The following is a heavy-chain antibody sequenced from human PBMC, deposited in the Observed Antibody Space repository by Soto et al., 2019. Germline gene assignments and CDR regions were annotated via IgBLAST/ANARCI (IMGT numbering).Heavy chain of an antibody. CDR2: INAGNGNT. CDR3: ARDVAAAGLDY. Sequence: RASVKVSCKASGYAFTSYAMHWVRQAPGQRLEWMGWINAGNGNTKYSQKFQGRVTITRDTSASTAYMELSSLRSEDTAVYYCARDVAAAGLDYWGQGTLVTVSS. CDR1: GYAFTSYA. D-gene: IGHD6-13*01. V-gene: IGHV1-3*01. J-gene: IGHJ4*02.